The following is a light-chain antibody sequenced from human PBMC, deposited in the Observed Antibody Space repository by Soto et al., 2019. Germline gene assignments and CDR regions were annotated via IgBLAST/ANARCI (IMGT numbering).Light chain of an antibody. J-gene: IGKJ1*01. CDR1: QSISNY. CDR3: QQSYTTPWT. CDR2: AAS. V-gene: IGKV1-39*01. Sequence: DIQMTQSPSSLSASVGDRVAITCRASQSISNYLNWYQQKPGKAPNLLIYAASSLYSGVPSRFSGSGSVTDFTLTISSLQPEDSATYYCQQSYTTPWTFGQGTKVEVK.